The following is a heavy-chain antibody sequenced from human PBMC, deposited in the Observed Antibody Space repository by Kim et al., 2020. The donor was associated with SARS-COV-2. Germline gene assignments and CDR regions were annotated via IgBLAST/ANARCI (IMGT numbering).Heavy chain of an antibody. J-gene: IGHJ6*02. D-gene: IGHD3-10*01. CDR3: VVRGPRDYYYYGMDV. CDR2: IIPIFGTA. CDR1: GGTFSSYA. Sequence: SVKVSCKASGGTFSSYAISWVRQAPGQGLEWMGGIIPIFGTANYAQKFQGRVTITADESTSTAYMELSSLRSEDTAVYYCVVRGPRDYYYYGMDVWGQGTTVTVSS. V-gene: IGHV1-69*13.